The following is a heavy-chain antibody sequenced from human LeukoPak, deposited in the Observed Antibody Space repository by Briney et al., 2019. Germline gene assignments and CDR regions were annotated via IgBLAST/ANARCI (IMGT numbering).Heavy chain of an antibody. D-gene: IGHD3-22*01. V-gene: IGHV3-21*01. CDR3: ARENGNYYDSSGYYPENWFDP. CDR2: ISSSSSYI. Sequence: GGSLRLSCAASGFTFSSYSMNWVRQAPGKGLEWVSSISSSSSYIYYADSVKGRFTISRDNAKNSLYLQMNSLRAEDTAVYYCARENGNYYDSSGYYPENWFDPWGQGTLVTVSS. CDR1: GFTFSSYS. J-gene: IGHJ5*02.